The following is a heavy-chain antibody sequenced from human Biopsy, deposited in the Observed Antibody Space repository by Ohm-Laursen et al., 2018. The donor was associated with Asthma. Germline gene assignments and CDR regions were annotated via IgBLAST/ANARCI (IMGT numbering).Heavy chain of an antibody. J-gene: IGHJ4*02. CDR3: ARHWDWGSFFDY. CDR2: ISYTGSA. Sequence: SETLSLTCTVSGGSMSSSSYYWGWFRQPPGKGLEWMGSISYTGSAYHNPSLKSRFTISVDTSKNHFSLKLSSVTAADTAVYYCARHWDWGSFFDYWGQGTPVTVSS. CDR1: GGSMSSSSYY. V-gene: IGHV4-39*01. D-gene: IGHD7-27*01.